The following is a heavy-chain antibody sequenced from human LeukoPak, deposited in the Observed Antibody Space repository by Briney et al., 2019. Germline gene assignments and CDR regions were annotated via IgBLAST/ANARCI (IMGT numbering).Heavy chain of an antibody. V-gene: IGHV1-2*02. CDR2: INPNSGGT. J-gene: IGHJ4*02. CDR3: ARDKAAAAGPENY. D-gene: IGHD6-13*01. CDR1: GYTFTDYY. Sequence: GASVKVSCKASGYTFTDYYMNWVRQAPGQGLEWMGWINPNSGGTNDAQKFQGRVTMTRDTSISTAYMELSRLRSDDTAVYYCARDKAAAAGPENYWGQGTLVTVSS.